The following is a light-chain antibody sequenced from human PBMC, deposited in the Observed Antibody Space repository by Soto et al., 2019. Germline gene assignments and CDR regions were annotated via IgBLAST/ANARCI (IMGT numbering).Light chain of an antibody. J-gene: IGKJ4*01. V-gene: IGKV1-33*01. Sequence: DIQMTQSPSSLSASVGDRVTIACQSSHDVSRNLNWFQQKQGEAPKLLIYDASNLARGVPSRFSAGGSGTDFTFTISSLQPEDVATYYCQQYNSMLSFGGGTEIELK. CDR1: HDVSRN. CDR3: QQYNSMLS. CDR2: DAS.